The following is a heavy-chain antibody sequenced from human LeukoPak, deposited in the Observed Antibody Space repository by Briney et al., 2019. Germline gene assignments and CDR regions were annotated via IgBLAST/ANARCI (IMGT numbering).Heavy chain of an antibody. V-gene: IGHV3-48*04. CDR1: GFTFSSYS. Sequence: GGSLRLSCAASGFTFSSYSMNWVRQAPGKGLEWVSYISSSSSTIYYADSVKGRFTISRDNAKNSLYLQMNSLRAEDTAVYYCARDADKGSGWYPHYFDYWGQGTLVTVSS. CDR3: ARDADKGSGWYPHYFDY. CDR2: ISSSSSTI. J-gene: IGHJ4*02. D-gene: IGHD6-19*01.